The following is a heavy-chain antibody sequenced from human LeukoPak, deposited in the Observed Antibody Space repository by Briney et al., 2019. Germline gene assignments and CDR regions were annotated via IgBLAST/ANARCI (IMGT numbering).Heavy chain of an antibody. CDR2: IYYSGST. CDR1: GGSSSSSNW. D-gene: IGHD6-19*01. Sequence: KPSETLSLTCAVSGGSSSSSNWWNWVRQPPGKGLEWIGYIYYSGSTYYNPSLKSRVTISVDTSKNQFSLKLSSVTAADTAVYYCARAPSWAGAFFDYWGQGTLVTVSS. CDR3: ARAPSWAGAFFDY. J-gene: IGHJ4*02. V-gene: IGHV4-4*02.